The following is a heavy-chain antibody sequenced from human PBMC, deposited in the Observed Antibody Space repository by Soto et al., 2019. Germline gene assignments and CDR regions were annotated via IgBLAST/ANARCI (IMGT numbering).Heavy chain of an antibody. CDR2: IHHTGST. CDR3: FRPEGGYGSGYSWFDP. V-gene: IGHV4-39*01. Sequence: SSETLSLTCSVSGRSISEINSYWGWIRQTPGEGLEWIGTIHHTGSTYYNPSLKSRVIISLDTSKNQFSLKLSSVTAADTALYYLFRPEGGYGSGYSWFDPWGQGTRVTVSS. CDR1: GRSISEINSY. J-gene: IGHJ5*02. D-gene: IGHD5-12*01.